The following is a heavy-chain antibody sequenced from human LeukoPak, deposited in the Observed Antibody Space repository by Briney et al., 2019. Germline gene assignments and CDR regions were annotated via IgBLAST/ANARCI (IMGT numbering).Heavy chain of an antibody. Sequence: ASVKVSCKASGYTFTSYDINWVRQATGQGLEWMGWMNPNSGNTGYTQKFQGRVTMTRNTSISTAYMELSSLRSEDTAVYYCARGQVEGSYYVFDYWGQGTLVTVSS. CDR2: MNPNSGNT. J-gene: IGHJ4*02. CDR3: ARGQVEGSYYVFDY. D-gene: IGHD1-26*01. V-gene: IGHV1-8*01. CDR1: GYTFTSYD.